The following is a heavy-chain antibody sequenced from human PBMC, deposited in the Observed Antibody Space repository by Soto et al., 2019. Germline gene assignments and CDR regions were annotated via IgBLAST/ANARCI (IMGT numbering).Heavy chain of an antibody. CDR1: GFTFSSYA. D-gene: IGHD6-25*01. V-gene: IGHV3-23*01. J-gene: IGHJ4*02. Sequence: EVQLLESGGGLVQPGGSLRLSCAASGFTFSSYAMSWVRQAPGKGLEWVSAISGSGGSTYYADSVKGRFTISRDNSKNTLYLQTNSLRAEDTAVYYCPKVSVFGEQRDYWGQGTLVTVSS. CDR2: ISGSGGST. CDR3: PKVSVFGEQRDY.